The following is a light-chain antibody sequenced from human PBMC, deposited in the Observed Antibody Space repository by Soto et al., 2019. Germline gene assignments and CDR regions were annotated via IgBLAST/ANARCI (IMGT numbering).Light chain of an antibody. CDR1: SSDVGGYNY. CDR2: QVS. Sequence: QSALTQPPSASGSPGQSVTISCTVTSSDVGGYNYVSWYQHHPGKAPKLIISQVSKRPSGAPDRFSGSKSGNTASLTVSGVQAEDDADYYCTSHAGSNNYVFGTGTKITVL. CDR3: TSHAGSNNYV. J-gene: IGLJ1*01. V-gene: IGLV2-8*01.